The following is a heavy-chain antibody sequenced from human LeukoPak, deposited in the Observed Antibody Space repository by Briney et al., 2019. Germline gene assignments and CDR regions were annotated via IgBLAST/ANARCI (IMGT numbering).Heavy chain of an antibody. CDR1: GYTFTSYY. J-gene: IGHJ4*02. D-gene: IGHD1-1*01. CDR2: INPSGGST. V-gene: IGHV1-46*01. Sequence: GASVKVSCKASGYTFTSYYMHWVRQAPGQGLEWMGIINPSGGSTSYAQKFQGRVTMTRDMSTSTVYMELSSLRSEDTAVYYCAGEPPTTGYFDYWGQGTLVTVSS. CDR3: AGEPPTTGYFDY.